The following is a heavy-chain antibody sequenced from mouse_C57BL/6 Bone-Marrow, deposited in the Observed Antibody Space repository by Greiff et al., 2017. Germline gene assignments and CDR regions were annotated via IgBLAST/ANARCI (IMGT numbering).Heavy chain of an antibody. J-gene: IGHJ1*03. CDR1: GFNIKDDY. CDR2: IDPENGDT. V-gene: IGHV14-4*01. Sequence: EVHLVESGAELVRPGASVKLSCTASGFNIKDDYMHWVKQRPEQGLEWIGWIDPENGDTEYASKFQGKATITADTSSNTAYLRLSSLTSEDTAVYYCTCNYYWYFDGWGTGTTVTVSS. CDR3: TCNYYWYFDG. D-gene: IGHD2-1*01.